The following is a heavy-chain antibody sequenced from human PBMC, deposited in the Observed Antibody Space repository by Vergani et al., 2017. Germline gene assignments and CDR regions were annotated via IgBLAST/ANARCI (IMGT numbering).Heavy chain of an antibody. V-gene: IGHV1-3*01. CDR3: ARDGVATVEGY. Sequence: QVQLVQSGAEVKKPGASVKVSCKASGYTFTTYAMHWVRQAPGQRLEWMGWINADNGNTKYSQKFQGRVTMTTDTSTSTAYMELRSLRSDDTAVYYCARDGVATVEGYWGQGTLVTVSS. CDR2: INADNGNT. D-gene: IGHD5-12*01. CDR1: GYTFTTYA. J-gene: IGHJ4*02.